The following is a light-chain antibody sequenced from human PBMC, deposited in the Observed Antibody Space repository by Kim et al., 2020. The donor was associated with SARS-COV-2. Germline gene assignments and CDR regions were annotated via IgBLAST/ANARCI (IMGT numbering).Light chain of an antibody. V-gene: IGKV1-17*01. CDR1: QDIRND. CDR2: GAS. Sequence: ASVGDRVTITCRASQDIRNDLGWYQQNPGRAPKRLIYGASSLQSGVPSMFSGSGSGTEFTLTISSVQPEDFATYFCLQHSTYPITFGQGTRLEIK. CDR3: LQHSTYPIT. J-gene: IGKJ5*01.